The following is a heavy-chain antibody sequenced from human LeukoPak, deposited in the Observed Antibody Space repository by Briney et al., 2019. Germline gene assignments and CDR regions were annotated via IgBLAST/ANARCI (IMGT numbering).Heavy chain of an antibody. CDR1: GFTFSSYA. Sequence: PGGSLRLSCAASGFTFSSYAMSWVRQARGKGLVWVSRINSDGSSTSYADSVKGRFTISRDNAKNTLYLQMNSLRAEDTAVYYCARVYGRFLDNWFDPWGQGTLVTVSS. CDR2: INSDGSST. J-gene: IGHJ5*02. V-gene: IGHV3-74*01. D-gene: IGHD3-3*01. CDR3: ARVYGRFLDNWFDP.